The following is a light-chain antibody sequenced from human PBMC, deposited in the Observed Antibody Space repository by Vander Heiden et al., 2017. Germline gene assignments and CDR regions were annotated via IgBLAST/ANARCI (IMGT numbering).Light chain of an antibody. CDR2: LGS. J-gene: IGKJ4*01. CDR3: RQALQTPLT. CDR1: QSLLHGNGYNF. V-gene: IGKV2-28*01. Sequence: DIVMTQSPRSLPVTPGEPASISCRSSQSLLHGNGYNFLEWYLQKPGQSPHLLIYLGSNRASGVPDRFNGSGSGTDFTLKISRVEAEDVGVYYCRQALQTPLTFGGGTKMEIK.